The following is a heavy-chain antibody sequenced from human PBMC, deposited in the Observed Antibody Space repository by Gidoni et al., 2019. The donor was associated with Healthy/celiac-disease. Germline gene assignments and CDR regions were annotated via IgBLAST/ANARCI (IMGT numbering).Heavy chain of an antibody. J-gene: IGHJ6*02. CDR3: AKDHGITIFGVVSFPYGMDV. CDR2: ISWNSGSI. D-gene: IGHD3-3*01. Sequence: EVQLVESGGGLVQPGRSLRLSCASSGLIFDDYSMHWVRPAPGKGREWVSGISWNSGSIGYADSVKGRFTISRDNAKNSLYLQMNSLRAEDTALYYCAKDHGITIFGVVSFPYGMDVWGQGTTVTVSS. V-gene: IGHV3-9*01. CDR1: GLIFDDYS.